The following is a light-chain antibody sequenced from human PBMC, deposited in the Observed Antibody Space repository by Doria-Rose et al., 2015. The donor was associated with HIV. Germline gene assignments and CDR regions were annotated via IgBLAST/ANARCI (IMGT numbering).Light chain of an antibody. CDR2: GNT. CDR3: QSYDSRLSVYV. CDR1: SSNIGAGFD. Sequence: QSVLTQPPSVSGAPGQRVAISCTGSSSNIGAGFDVNWYQQFPRTAPKLLIHGNTNRPSEVPDRFSGSKSGTSACLAISGLRAEDEADYYCQSYDSRLSVYVFGTGTKVTVL. J-gene: IGLJ1*01. V-gene: IGLV1-40*01.